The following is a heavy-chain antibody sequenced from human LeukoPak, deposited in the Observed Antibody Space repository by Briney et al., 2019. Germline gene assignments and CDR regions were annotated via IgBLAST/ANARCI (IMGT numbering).Heavy chain of an antibody. CDR2: IIPIFGIA. CDR1: GGTFSSYA. D-gene: IGHD3-16*01. CDR3: ARGGSRSPRDAFDI. J-gene: IGHJ3*02. V-gene: IGHV1-69*10. Sequence: ASVKVSCKASGGTFSSYAISWVRQAPGQGLEWMGGIIPIFGIANYAQKFQGRVTMTRDMSTSTVYMELSSLRSEDTAVYFCARGGSRSPRDAFDIWGQGTMVTVSS.